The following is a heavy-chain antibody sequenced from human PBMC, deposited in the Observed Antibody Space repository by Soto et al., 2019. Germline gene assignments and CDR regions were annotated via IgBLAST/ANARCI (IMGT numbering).Heavy chain of an antibody. V-gene: IGHV3-7*01. J-gene: IGHJ4*02. D-gene: IGHD3-3*01. CDR1: GFIFRSHW. Sequence: PGGSLRLSCAASGFIFRSHWMSWVRQAPGKGLEWVANIKHDGSEKYYVDSVKGRFTISRDNSKSTLYLQMNSLTIEDTAVYYCVRDGPHITIFGYGHYWGQGTLVTVSS. CDR3: VRDGPHITIFGYGHY. CDR2: IKHDGSEK.